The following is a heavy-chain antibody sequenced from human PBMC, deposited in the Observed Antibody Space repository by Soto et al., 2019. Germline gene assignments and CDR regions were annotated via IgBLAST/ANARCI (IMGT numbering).Heavy chain of an antibody. Sequence: PSETLSLTCAVYGGSFSGYYWSWIRQPPGKGLEWFGEINLSGSTIYIPSLKSLVTISVDTSKNQFSLKLSSVTAADTAVYYCARGSDRIYCSSTSCYLGWFDPWGQGTLVTVSS. CDR2: INLSGST. CDR1: GGSFSGYY. J-gene: IGHJ5*02. CDR3: ARGSDRIYCSSTSCYLGWFDP. V-gene: IGHV4-34*01. D-gene: IGHD2-2*01.